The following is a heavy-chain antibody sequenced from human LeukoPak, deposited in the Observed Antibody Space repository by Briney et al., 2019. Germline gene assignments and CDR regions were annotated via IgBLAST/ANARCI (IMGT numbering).Heavy chain of an antibody. D-gene: IGHD2-21*02. V-gene: IGHV3-30*02. J-gene: IGHJ3*02. CDR3: AKTSDSEDAFDI. CDR1: GFTFSSYE. CDR2: IRYDGTNK. Sequence: GGSLRLSCAASGFTFSSYEMNWVRQAPGKGLEWLAFIRYDGTNKYYADSVKGRFTISRDNSQNTVSLQVNSLRAEDTAVYYCAKTSDSEDAFDIWGQGTMVTVSS.